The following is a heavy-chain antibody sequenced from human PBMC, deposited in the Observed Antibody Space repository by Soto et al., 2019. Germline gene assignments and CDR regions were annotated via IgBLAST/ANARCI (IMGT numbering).Heavy chain of an antibody. V-gene: IGHV1-18*01. J-gene: IGHJ6*03. CDR2: ISAYNGNT. CDR1: GYTFTSYG. CDR3: ARGNDDFWSVYFPPSNYSYCYMYV. D-gene: IGHD3-3*01. Sequence: AASVKVSCKASGYTFTSYGISWVRQAPGQGLEWMGWISAYNGNTNYAQKLQGRVTMTTDTSTSTAYMELRSLRSDDTAVYYCARGNDDFWSVYFPPSNYSYCYMYVWSQGTTVTVS.